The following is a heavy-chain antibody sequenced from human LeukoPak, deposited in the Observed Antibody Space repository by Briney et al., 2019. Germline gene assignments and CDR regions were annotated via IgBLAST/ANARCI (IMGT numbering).Heavy chain of an antibody. J-gene: IGHJ4*02. CDR1: GGSISSYY. D-gene: IGHD6-19*01. CDR3: ARGGGGEYSSGWSDY. V-gene: IGHV4-59*01. Sequence: SVTLSLTCTVAGGSISSYYWSWIRQPPGKGLEWIGYIYYSGTTNYSPSLKSRVTISVATSKNQFSLNLSSGTAADTAVYYCARGGGGEYSSGWSDYCGQGTLVTVSS. CDR2: IYYSGTT.